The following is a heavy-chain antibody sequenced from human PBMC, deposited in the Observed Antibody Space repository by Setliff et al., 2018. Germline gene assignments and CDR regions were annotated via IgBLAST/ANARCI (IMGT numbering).Heavy chain of an antibody. CDR1: GESIRSNNW. CDR2: IYQSGTT. V-gene: IGHV4-4*02. Sequence: PSETLSLTCTVSGESIRSNNWWNWVRQPPGKGLEWIGDIYQSGTTNYHPSLKSRVTISADTSKNQFSLKLKSVTAADTAVYYCARAPGRNIRGDYWGQGALVTVSS. J-gene: IGHJ4*02. D-gene: IGHD3-10*01. CDR3: ARAPGRNIRGDY.